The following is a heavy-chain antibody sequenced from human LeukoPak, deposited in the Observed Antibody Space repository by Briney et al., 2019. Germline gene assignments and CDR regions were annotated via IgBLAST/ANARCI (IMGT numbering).Heavy chain of an antibody. J-gene: IGHJ4*02. CDR3: ARDGLGAGYSSSWYPIYFDY. CDR1: GGSISSYY. Sequence: SETLSLTCTVSGGSISSYYWSWIRQPAGKGLEWIGRIYTSGSTNYNPSLKSRVTMSVDTSKNQFSLKLSSVTAADTAVYYCARDGLGAGYSSSWYPIYFDYWGQGTLVTVSS. D-gene: IGHD6-13*01. CDR2: IYTSGST. V-gene: IGHV4-4*07.